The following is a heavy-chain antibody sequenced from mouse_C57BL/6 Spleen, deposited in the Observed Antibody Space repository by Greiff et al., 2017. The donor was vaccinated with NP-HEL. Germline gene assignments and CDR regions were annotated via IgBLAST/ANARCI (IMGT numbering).Heavy chain of an antibody. V-gene: IGHV14-3*01. Sequence: VQLKESVAELVRPGASVKLSCTASGFNIKNTYMHWVKQRPEQGLEWIGRIDPANGNTKYAPKFQGKDTITADTSSNTAYLQLSSLTSEDTAIYYCARDYGSSYWYFDVWGTGTTVTVSS. J-gene: IGHJ1*03. D-gene: IGHD1-1*01. CDR1: GFNIKNTY. CDR2: IDPANGNT. CDR3: ARDYGSSYWYFDV.